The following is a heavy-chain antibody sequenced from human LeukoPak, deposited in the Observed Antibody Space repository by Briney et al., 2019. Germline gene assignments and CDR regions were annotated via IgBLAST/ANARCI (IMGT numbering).Heavy chain of an antibody. CDR2: IIPILGIA. Sequence: ASVKVSCKASGGTFSSYAISWVRQAPGQGPEWMGRIIPILGIANYAQKFQGRVTFIADKSRSTAYMELSSLRSEDTAVYYCARDGAAMVAGVDYWGQGTLVTVSS. CDR1: GGTFSSYA. V-gene: IGHV1-69*04. J-gene: IGHJ4*02. D-gene: IGHD5-18*01. CDR3: ARDGAAMVAGVDY.